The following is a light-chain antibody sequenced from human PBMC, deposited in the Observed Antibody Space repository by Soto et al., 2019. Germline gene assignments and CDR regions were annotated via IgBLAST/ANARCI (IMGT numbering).Light chain of an antibody. V-gene: IGKV1-39*01. CDR3: HQSSTIPRP. Sequence: DIQMTQSPSALSASVGDRVTISCRSSQHIATYLNWYQHKPGNAPKLLDYAASTLQGGVPSRFSGSGSGTEFRLTISSLQPDDLATYYCHQSSTIPRPFGQGTKV. CDR2: AAS. J-gene: IGKJ1*01. CDR1: QHIATY.